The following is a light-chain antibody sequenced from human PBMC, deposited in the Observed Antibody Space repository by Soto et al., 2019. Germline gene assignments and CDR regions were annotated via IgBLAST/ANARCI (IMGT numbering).Light chain of an antibody. Sequence: QSALTQPASVSGSPGLSTTISCTGTSSDVGAYNYVSWFQQHPGKAPKLMIFEVSNRPSGVSNRFSGSKSGNTASLTISGLQAEDEADYYCSAYTTSSSWLFGGGTKVTVL. CDR2: EVS. V-gene: IGLV2-14*01. CDR1: SSDVGAYNY. CDR3: SAYTTSSSWL. J-gene: IGLJ3*02.